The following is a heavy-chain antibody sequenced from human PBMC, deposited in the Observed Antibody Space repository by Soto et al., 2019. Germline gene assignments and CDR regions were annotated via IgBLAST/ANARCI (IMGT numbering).Heavy chain of an antibody. CDR1: GFYFNNYG. V-gene: IGHV3-21*01. J-gene: IGHJ4*02. CDR3: AREDSIIIPAVSDF. D-gene: IGHD2-2*01. Sequence: VGSLRLSCAVSGFYFNNYGINWVRQPPGKGLEWVSSVSKSDYTYYSDSVKGRFTISRDNAKNSVSLQMNSLRAEDTAVYYCAREDSIIIPAVSDFWGQGTLVTVSS. CDR2: VSKSDYT.